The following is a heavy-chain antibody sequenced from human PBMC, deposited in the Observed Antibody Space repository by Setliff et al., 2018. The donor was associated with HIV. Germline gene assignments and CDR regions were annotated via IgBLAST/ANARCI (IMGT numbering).Heavy chain of an antibody. D-gene: IGHD3-22*01. Sequence: PSETLSLTCTVSGGSITGYYWSWIRQPPGKGMEWIGYIYYNGGTNYNPSLKSRVTMLVDTSENHFTLKLTSVTAADTAMYYCTRGTGGIGYYPDYWGQGTLVTVSS. CDR2: IYYNGGT. CDR1: GGSITGYY. J-gene: IGHJ4*02. CDR3: TRGTGGIGYYPDY. V-gene: IGHV4-59*01.